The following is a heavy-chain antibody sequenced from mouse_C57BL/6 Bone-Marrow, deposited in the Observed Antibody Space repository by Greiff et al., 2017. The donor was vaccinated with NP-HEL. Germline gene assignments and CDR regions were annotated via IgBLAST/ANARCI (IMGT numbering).Heavy chain of an antibody. V-gene: IGHV1-64*01. CDR3: ARGAITTVVDYFDY. D-gene: IGHD1-1*01. CDR1: GYTFTSYW. J-gene: IGHJ2*01. CDR2: IHPNSGST. Sequence: QVQLQQPGAELVKPGASVKLSCKASGYTFTSYWMHWVKQRPGQGLEWIGMIHPNSGSTNYNEKFKSKATLTVDKPSSTAYMQLSSLTSEDSAVYYCARGAITTVVDYFDYWGQGTTLTVSS.